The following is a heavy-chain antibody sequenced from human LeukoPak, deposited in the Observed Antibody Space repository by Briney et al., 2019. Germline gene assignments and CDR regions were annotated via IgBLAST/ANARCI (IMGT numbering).Heavy chain of an antibody. Sequence: PGGSLRLSCAASGFTFSTYWMHWVRQAPGKGLMWVSRISSDGSTTNYADSVKGRFTISRDNAKNSLYLQMNSLRAEDTAVYYCARARRHSSGWYFSPSYYYYMDVWGKGTTVTISS. CDR2: ISSDGSTT. CDR3: ARARRHSSGWYFSPSYYYYMDV. V-gene: IGHV3-74*01. CDR1: GFTFSTYW. J-gene: IGHJ6*03. D-gene: IGHD6-19*01.